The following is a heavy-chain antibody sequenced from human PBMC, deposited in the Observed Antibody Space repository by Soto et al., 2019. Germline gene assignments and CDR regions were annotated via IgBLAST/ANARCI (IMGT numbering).Heavy chain of an antibody. CDR3: ARSLTEGYCTITGCYTRPLYGMDV. J-gene: IGHJ6*02. CDR1: GYTISGYY. CDR2: INPNSGGT. Sequence: ASVKLDCKASGYTISGYYIHCLRQAPGQGLEWMGWINPNSGGTNYAQKFQGRVTVTRDTPTSTAYMELSRLTSDDTAVYYCARSLTEGYCTITGCYTRPLYGMDVWGQGTTVTVSS. V-gene: IGHV1-2*02. D-gene: IGHD2-2*02.